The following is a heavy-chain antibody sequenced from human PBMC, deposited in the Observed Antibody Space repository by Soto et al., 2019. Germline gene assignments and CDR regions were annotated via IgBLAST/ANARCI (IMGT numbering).Heavy chain of an antibody. Sequence: QVQLVQSGAEVKKPGASVKVSCKASGYTFTSYDINCVRQATGQGLEWMGWMNPNSGNTGYAQQFQGRVSMNRNSSIITAYMELSSLRSEDTAVYYCAREYSSGWSKDWGQGTLVTVSS. V-gene: IGHV1-8*01. CDR1: GYTFTSYD. D-gene: IGHD6-19*01. J-gene: IGHJ4*02. CDR3: AREYSSGWSKD. CDR2: MNPNSGNT.